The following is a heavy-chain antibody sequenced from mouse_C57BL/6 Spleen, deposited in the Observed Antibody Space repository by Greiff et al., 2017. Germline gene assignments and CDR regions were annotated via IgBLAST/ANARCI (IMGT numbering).Heavy chain of an antibody. V-gene: IGHV1-53*01. CDR2: INPSNGGT. Sequence: QVQLQQPGTELVKPGASVKLSCKASGYTFTSYWMHWVKQRPGQGLEWIGNINPSNGGTNYNEKFKSKATLTVDKTSSTADRQLIILTSEDSSVYYCSSSSGGYYAYWGQGTLVTVSS. CDR1: GYTFTSYW. J-gene: IGHJ3*01. CDR3: SSSSGGYYAY. D-gene: IGHD2-3*01.